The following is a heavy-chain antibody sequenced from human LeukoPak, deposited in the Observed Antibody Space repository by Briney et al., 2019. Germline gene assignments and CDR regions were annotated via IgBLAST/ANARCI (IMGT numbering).Heavy chain of an antibody. CDR1: GFTFSIYA. Sequence: GGSLRLSCAASGFTFSIYAMSWVRQAPGKGLQWVSSITSSGDGTYYADSVKGRFTVSRDNSENMLYLQMNSLRVEDTAVYFCAKDRPNYYGSNGHYYRRDGDYWGQGTLVTVSS. CDR2: ITSSGDGT. D-gene: IGHD3-22*01. V-gene: IGHV3-23*01. J-gene: IGHJ4*02. CDR3: AKDRPNYYGSNGHYYRRDGDY.